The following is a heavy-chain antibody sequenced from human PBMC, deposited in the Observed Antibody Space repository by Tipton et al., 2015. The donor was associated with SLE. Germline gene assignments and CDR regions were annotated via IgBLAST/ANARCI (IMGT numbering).Heavy chain of an antibody. CDR2: LYYSGNT. V-gene: IGHV4-39*07. CDR3: ARVETTVSHPDY. J-gene: IGHJ4*02. Sequence: TLSLTCTVSGGSIRSSRHFWGWIRQPPGKGLEWIGVLYYSGNTYYNPSLKRRVTISVDNSKNQFSLNLNSVTAADTAVYYCARVETTVSHPDYWGQGTLVIVSS. D-gene: IGHD4-17*01. CDR1: GGSIRSSRHF.